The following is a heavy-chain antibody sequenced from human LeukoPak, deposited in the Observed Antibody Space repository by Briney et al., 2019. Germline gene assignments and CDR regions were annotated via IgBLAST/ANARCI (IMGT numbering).Heavy chain of an antibody. J-gene: IGHJ3*02. CDR3: AKGVTIFDAFDI. V-gene: IGHV3-23*01. CDR1: GFTFSSYG. CDR2: ISGSGGST. D-gene: IGHD3-9*01. Sequence: PGGSLRLSCAASGFTFSSYGMHWVRQAPGKGLEWVSAISGSGGSTYYADSVKGRFTISRDNSKNTLYLQMNSLRAEDTAVYYCAKGVTIFDAFDIWGQGTMVTVSS.